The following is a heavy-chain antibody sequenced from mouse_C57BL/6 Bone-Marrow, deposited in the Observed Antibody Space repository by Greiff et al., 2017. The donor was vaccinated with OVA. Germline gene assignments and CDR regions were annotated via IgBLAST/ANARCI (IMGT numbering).Heavy chain of an antibody. CDR1: GYTFPDYY. D-gene: IGHD1-1*01. CDR2: INPNNGGT. Sequence: EVQLQQSGPELVKPGASVKISCKASGYTFPDYYMNWVQQSPGKSLEWIGDINPNNGGTSYNQKFKGKPTLTVDKSSSTAHEVHSSLTSEDAAVYYCGGWGGSSYGFAYWGQGTLVTVSA. V-gene: IGHV1-26*01. CDR3: GGWGGSSYGFAY. J-gene: IGHJ3*01.